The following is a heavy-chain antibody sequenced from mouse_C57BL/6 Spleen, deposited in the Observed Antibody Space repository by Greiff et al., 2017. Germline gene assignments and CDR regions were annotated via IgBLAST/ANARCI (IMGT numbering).Heavy chain of an antibody. CDR3: ARTPYDYDDAMDY. CDR1: GYTFTDYN. CDR2: INPNNGGT. V-gene: IGHV1-18*01. J-gene: IGHJ4*01. D-gene: IGHD2-4*01. Sequence: EVQRVESGPELVKPGASVKIPCKASGYTFTDYNMDWVKQSHGKSLEWIGDINPNNGGTIYNQKFKGKATLTVDKSSSTAYMELRSLTSEDTAVYYCARTPYDYDDAMDYWGQGTSVTVSS.